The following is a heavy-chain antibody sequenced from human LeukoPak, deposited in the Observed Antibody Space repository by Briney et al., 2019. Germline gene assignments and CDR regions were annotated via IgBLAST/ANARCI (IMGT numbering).Heavy chain of an antibody. CDR1: GFTLSSHW. D-gene: IGHD2-8*02. Sequence: GGSLRLSCAASGFTLSSHWMHWVRQAPGTGLVWVSRINTDWSSTIYAESVKGRFTISRDNAKNTLYLQMNSLRAEDTAVYYCARGRTGYYFDYWGQGSLVTVSS. J-gene: IGHJ4*02. CDR3: ARGRTGYYFDY. V-gene: IGHV3-74*01. CDR2: INTDWSST.